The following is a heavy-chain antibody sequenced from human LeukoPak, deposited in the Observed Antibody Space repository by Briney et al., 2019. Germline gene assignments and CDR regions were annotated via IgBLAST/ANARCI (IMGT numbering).Heavy chain of an antibody. Sequence: GGSLRLSCVDSEFTFSRYWMSWVRQAPGKGLEWVANIKPDGSEKYYVDSVKGRFTISRDNSKNSLYLQMDSLRAEDTAVYYCARAVSYSNGWCPFGYWGQGTLATVSS. CDR1: EFTFSRYW. CDR2: IKPDGSEK. D-gene: IGHD6-19*01. J-gene: IGHJ4*02. CDR3: ARAVSYSNGWCPFGY. V-gene: IGHV3-7*04.